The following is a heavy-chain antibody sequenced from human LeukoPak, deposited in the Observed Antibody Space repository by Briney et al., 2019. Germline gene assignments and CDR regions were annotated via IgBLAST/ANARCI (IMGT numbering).Heavy chain of an antibody. V-gene: IGHV1-69*05. CDR3: ARSEWFGELLSFYFDY. Sequence: GASVKVSCKAFGGTFSSYAISWVRQAPGQGLEWMGGIIPIFGKANYAQKFQGRVTLPTDESTSTAYMELSSLRSEDTAVYYCARSEWFGELLSFYFDYWGQGTLVTVSS. CDR2: IIPIFGKA. D-gene: IGHD3-10*01. CDR1: GGTFSSYA. J-gene: IGHJ4*02.